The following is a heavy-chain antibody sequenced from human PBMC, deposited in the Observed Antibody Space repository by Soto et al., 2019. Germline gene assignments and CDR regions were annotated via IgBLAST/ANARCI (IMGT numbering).Heavy chain of an antibody. CDR2: ISYDGSNK. V-gene: IGHV3-30-3*01. D-gene: IGHD3-22*01. J-gene: IGHJ4*02. CDR1: GFTFSSYA. Sequence: QVQLVESGGGVVQPGRSLRLSCAASGFTFSSYAMHWVRQAPGKGLEWVAVISYDGSNKYYADSVKGRFTISRDNSKNTLYLQMNSLRAEDTAVYYCARSSPGYYDSSVTFDYWGQGTLVTVSS. CDR3: ARSSPGYYDSSVTFDY.